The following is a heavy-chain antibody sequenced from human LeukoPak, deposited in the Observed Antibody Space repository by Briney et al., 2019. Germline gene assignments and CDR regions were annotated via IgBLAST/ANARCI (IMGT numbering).Heavy chain of an antibody. CDR2: INHSGST. D-gene: IGHD5-18*01. Sequence: SETLSLTCVVYGGSFSGYYWNWIRQPPGKGLEWIGEINHSGSTNYNPSLKSRVTISVDTSKNQFSLKLSSVTAADTAVYYCARGLLRSGYSYGYRKNYFDYWGQGTLVTVSS. J-gene: IGHJ4*02. CDR1: GGSFSGYY. V-gene: IGHV4-34*01. CDR3: ARGLLRSGYSYGYRKNYFDY.